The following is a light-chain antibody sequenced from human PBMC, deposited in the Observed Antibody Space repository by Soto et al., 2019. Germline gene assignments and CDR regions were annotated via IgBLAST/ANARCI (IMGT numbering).Light chain of an antibody. CDR1: QSVSSNY. Sequence: EIVLTQSPDTLSLSPGERATLSCRASQSVSSNYLAWYQQKPGQAPGPLIYGASGRAPGIPDRFSGSGSGTDFTLTISSLEPEDFAVYYCQQRTNWPPWTFGQGTKVDIK. CDR3: QQRTNWPPWT. V-gene: IGKV3D-20*02. J-gene: IGKJ1*01. CDR2: GAS.